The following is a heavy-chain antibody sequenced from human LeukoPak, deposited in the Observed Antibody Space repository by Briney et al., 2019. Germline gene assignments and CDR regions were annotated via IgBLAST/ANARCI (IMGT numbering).Heavy chain of an antibody. V-gene: IGHV4-61*02. CDR3: ARDRGEYGDYALDY. Sequence: KPSETLSLTCTVSGGSISSGSYYWSWIRQPAGKGLEWIGRIYTSGSTNYNPSLKSRVTMSVDTSKNQFSLKLSSVTAADTAVYFCARDRGEYGDYALDYWGQGTLGIVSS. J-gene: IGHJ4*02. CDR1: GGSISSGSYY. CDR2: IYTSGST. D-gene: IGHD4-17*01.